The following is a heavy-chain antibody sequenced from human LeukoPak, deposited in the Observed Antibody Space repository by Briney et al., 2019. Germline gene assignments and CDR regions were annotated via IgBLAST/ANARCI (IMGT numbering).Heavy chain of an antibody. Sequence: PGGSLRLSCAASGFTFSSYSMNWVRQAPGKGLEWVSSISSSSSYIYYADSVKGRFTISRDNAKNSLYLQMNSLRAEDTAVYYCARESPYCTNGVCSDFDYWGQGTLVTVSS. D-gene: IGHD2-8*01. CDR2: ISSSSSYI. CDR1: GFTFSSYS. CDR3: ARESPYCTNGVCSDFDY. V-gene: IGHV3-21*01. J-gene: IGHJ4*02.